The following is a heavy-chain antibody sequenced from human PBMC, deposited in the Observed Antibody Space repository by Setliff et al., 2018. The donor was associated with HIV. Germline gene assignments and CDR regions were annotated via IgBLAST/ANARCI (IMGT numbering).Heavy chain of an antibody. V-gene: IGHV3-33*06. J-gene: IGHJ4*02. CDR1: GFSFSSYA. D-gene: IGHD6-19*01. CDR3: AKADTSGWYPHFDF. CDR2: IFHDGSNK. Sequence: PGGSLRLSCAASGFSFSSYAMHWVRQTPGKGLEWVAIIFHDGSNKYYADSVKGRFTISRDNSKNTLYLQMNSLGAEDTAVYYCAKADTSGWYPHFDFWGQGTLVTVSS.